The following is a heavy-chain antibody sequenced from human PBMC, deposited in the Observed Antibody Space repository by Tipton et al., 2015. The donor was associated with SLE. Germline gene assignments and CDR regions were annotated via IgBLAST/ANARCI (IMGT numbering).Heavy chain of an antibody. CDR3: ARDSSGHQGVQH. J-gene: IGHJ1*01. Sequence: TLSLTCTVSGGSISSLGHYWSWIRQHPGKGLEWIGYIYYSGSTYYNPSLKSPVTISVDTPKNQFSLKLRSVTAADTAVYYCARDSSGHQGVQHWGQGTLVTVSS. D-gene: IGHD3-3*01. CDR1: GGSISSLGHY. V-gene: IGHV4-31*01. CDR2: IYYSGST.